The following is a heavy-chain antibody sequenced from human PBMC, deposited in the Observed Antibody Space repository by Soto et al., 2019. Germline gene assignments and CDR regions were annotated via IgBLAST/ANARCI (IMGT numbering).Heavy chain of an antibody. V-gene: IGHV4-59*06. CDR1: GGSISGYY. D-gene: IGHD6-13*01. J-gene: IGHJ6*02. CDR3: ARDLQYSRLFYGMDV. CDR2: IYYSGST. Sequence: SETLSLTCTVSGGSISGYYWSWIRQHPGKGLEWIGYIYYSGSTYYNPSLKSRVTISVDTSKNQFSLKLSSVTAADTAVYYCARDLQYSRLFYGMDVWGQGTTVTVS.